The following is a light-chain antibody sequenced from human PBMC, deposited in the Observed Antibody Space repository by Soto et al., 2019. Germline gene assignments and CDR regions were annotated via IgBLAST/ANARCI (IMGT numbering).Light chain of an antibody. CDR2: AAS. V-gene: IGKV1-8*01. CDR3: QQYYNYLRT. CDR1: QGISSY. J-gene: IGKJ1*01. Sequence: AIRMTQSPSSFSASTGDRVTITCRASQGISSYLAWYQQKPGKAPKLLIYAASTLQSGVPSRFSGSGSGTDFTLTISCLQSEDFATYYCQQYYNYLRTFGQGTKVEIK.